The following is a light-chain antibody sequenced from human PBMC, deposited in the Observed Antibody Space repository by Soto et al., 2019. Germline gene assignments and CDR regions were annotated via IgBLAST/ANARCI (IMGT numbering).Light chain of an antibody. CDR1: TANVGAGYD. CDR3: QSYDNSLSNYV. Sequence: QSVLTQPPSVSGAPGQRVTISCTGSTANVGAGYDVHWYQQLPGTAPTLLIYGNYNPPSGVPDRFSGSKSGTSASLAITGLQAEDEVDYYCQSYDNSLSNYVFGTGTKLTVL. J-gene: IGLJ1*01. CDR2: GNY. V-gene: IGLV1-40*01.